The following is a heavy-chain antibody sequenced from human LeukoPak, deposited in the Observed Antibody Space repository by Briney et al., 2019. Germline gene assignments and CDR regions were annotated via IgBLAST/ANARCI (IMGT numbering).Heavy chain of an antibody. V-gene: IGHV3-21*01. D-gene: IGHD6-13*01. CDR2: ISSSSSYI. Sequence: GGSLRLSCAASGLIVSSNYMTWVRQAPGKGLEWVSSISSSSSYIYYADSVKGRFTISRDNAKNSLYLQMNSLRAEDTAVYYCARDLHGIAALPEYFQHWGQGTLVTVSS. J-gene: IGHJ1*01. CDR3: ARDLHGIAALPEYFQH. CDR1: GLIVSSNY.